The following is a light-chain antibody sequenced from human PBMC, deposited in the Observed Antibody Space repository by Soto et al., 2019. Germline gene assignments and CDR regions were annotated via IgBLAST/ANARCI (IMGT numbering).Light chain of an antibody. Sequence: EIVLTQSPGTLSLSPGETATLSCRASQSGGSYLAWYQQKPGQAPRLLIYATSSRAAGIPDRFSGSGSGTDFTPTISTLEPEDFAVYYCQQYNRSPRTFCQGTKLEIK. J-gene: IGKJ2*01. CDR3: QQYNRSPRT. CDR2: ATS. V-gene: IGKV3-20*01. CDR1: QSGGSY.